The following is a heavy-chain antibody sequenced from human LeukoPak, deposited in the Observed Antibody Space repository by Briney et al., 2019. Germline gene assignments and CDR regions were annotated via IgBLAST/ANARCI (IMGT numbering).Heavy chain of an antibody. CDR3: ARQESYSSSWYAY. Sequence: SETLSLTCTVSGVYISSHYWSWIRQPPGKGLEWIGYIYDSGSTNYNPSLKSRVTTSVDTSKNQFSLKLSSVTAADTAVYYCARQESYSSSWYAYWGQGSLVTVSS. V-gene: IGHV4-59*08. CDR2: IYDSGST. CDR1: GVYISSHY. D-gene: IGHD6-13*01. J-gene: IGHJ4*02.